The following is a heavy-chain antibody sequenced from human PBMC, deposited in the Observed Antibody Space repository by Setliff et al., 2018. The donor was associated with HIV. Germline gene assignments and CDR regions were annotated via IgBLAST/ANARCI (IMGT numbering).Heavy chain of an antibody. D-gene: IGHD2-21*02. Sequence: SETLSLTCTVSGGSITSTTYYWGWIRQPPGKGLEWIGTIHYTGNTYHNPSLKSRVTISVEASKNQISLKLTAMTAADSAVYYCAREGDGIDFWGQGTLVTVSS. CDR3: AREGDGIDF. V-gene: IGHV4-39*02. CDR2: IHYTGNT. J-gene: IGHJ4*02. CDR1: GGSITSTTYY.